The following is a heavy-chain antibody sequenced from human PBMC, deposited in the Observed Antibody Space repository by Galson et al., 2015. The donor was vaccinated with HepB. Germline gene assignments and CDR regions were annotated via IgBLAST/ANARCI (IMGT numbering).Heavy chain of an antibody. D-gene: IGHD3-9*01. J-gene: IGHJ4*02. V-gene: IGHV4-30-4*07. CDR2: IYYSGST. CDR1: GGSISSGGYS. CDR3: ARSQIRYFDRGHFFDY. Sequence: TLSLTCAVSGGSISSGGYSWSWIRQPPGKGLEWIGYIYYSGSTYYNPSLKSRVTISVDTSKNQFSLKLSSVTAADTAVYYCARSQIRYFDRGHFFDYWGQGTLVTVSS.